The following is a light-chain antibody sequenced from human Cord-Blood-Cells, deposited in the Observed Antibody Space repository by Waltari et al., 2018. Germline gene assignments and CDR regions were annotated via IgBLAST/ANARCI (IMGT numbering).Light chain of an antibody. V-gene: IGKV4-1*01. Sequence: INCKSSQSVLYSSNNKNYLAWYQQKPGQPPKLLIYWASTRESGVPDRFSGSGSGTDFTLTISSLQAEDVAVYYCQQYYSTPITFGQGTRLEIK. CDR2: WAS. J-gene: IGKJ5*01. CDR1: QSVLYSSNNKNY. CDR3: QQYYSTPIT.